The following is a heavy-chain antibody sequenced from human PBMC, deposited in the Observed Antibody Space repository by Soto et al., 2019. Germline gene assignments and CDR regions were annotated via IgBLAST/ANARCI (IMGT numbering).Heavy chain of an antibody. CDR2: IIPIFGPP. Sequence: QVQLVQSGSEVKKPGSSVRVACKASGGTFNSYALSWVRQAPGQGLEWMGGIIPIFGPPNYAQKFQGRVTITADKSTSTVYMELSSLRSEDTAIYYCARGTKSGTTTRYYYGMDVWGQGTSVTVSS. D-gene: IGHD1-7*01. CDR1: GGTFNSYA. CDR3: ARGTKSGTTTRYYYGMDV. J-gene: IGHJ6*02. V-gene: IGHV1-69*06.